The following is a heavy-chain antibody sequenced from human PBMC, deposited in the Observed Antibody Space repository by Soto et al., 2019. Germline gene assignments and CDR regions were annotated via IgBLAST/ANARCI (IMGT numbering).Heavy chain of an antibody. V-gene: IGHV2-5*02. CDR2: IYWDNDK. J-gene: IGHJ6*02. CDR3: VHSRCGGDCLRSYSSHYYYGMDV. CDR1: GFSLSTSGVG. Sequence: QITLKESGPTLVKPTQTLTLTCTFSGFSLSTSGVGVGWIRQPPGKALEWLALIYWDNDKRYSPSLRSRLTVTKDTSKNRVVLTMTNRDPVDTATYYCVHSRCGGDCLRSYSSHYYYGMDVWGQGTTVTVFS. D-gene: IGHD2-21*02.